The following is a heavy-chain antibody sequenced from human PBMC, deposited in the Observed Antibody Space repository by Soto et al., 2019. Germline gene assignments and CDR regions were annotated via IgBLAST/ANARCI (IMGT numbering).Heavy chain of an antibody. CDR2: IKPDGSEK. V-gene: IGHV3-7*04. CDR1: GFTFSSYW. J-gene: IGHJ3*02. Sequence: GGSLRLSCAASGFTFSSYWMSWVRQAPGKGLEWVANIKPDGSEKWYVDSVKGRFTISRDNAKKSLYLQMNSLRAEDTAVYYCARGDYYDSSGPFSDAFDIWGQGTMVTVSS. CDR3: ARGDYYDSSGPFSDAFDI. D-gene: IGHD3-22*01.